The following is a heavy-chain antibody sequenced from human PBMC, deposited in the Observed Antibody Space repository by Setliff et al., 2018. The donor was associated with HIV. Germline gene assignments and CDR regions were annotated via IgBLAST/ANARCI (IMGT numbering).Heavy chain of an antibody. V-gene: IGHV1-58*02. CDR2: IVVDSGLT. J-gene: IGHJ4*02. D-gene: IGHD3-10*01. Sequence: KVSCKTSGFTSPNSAIQWVRQARGQRLEWIGWIVVDSGLTNYAQKFQERVTITRDMSANTAFMELRSLRSDDTAVYYCAADRDVWFGELVTWAQGTLVTVSS. CDR3: AADRDVWFGELVT. CDR1: GFTSPNSA.